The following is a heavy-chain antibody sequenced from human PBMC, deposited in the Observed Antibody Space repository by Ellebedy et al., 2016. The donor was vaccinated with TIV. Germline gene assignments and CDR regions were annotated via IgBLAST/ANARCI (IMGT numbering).Heavy chain of an antibody. V-gene: IGHV3-53*01. D-gene: IGHD5-24*01. Sequence: GESLKISCAASGFTVSSNYMSWVRQAPGKGLEWVSVISSGGSTSYADSVKGRFTISRDNSKNTLYLQMNSLRAEDTAVYSCASREMATIDYYFDYWGQGTLVTVSS. J-gene: IGHJ4*02. CDR2: ISSGGST. CDR3: ASREMATIDYYFDY. CDR1: GFTVSSNY.